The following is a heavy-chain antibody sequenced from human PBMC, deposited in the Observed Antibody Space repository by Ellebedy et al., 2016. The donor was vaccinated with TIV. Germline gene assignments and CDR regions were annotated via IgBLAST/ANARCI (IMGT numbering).Heavy chain of an antibody. Sequence: PGGSLRLSCTASGFSFISYSLNWVRQAPGKGLEWISYISSSGSLKHYADSVEGRFTISRDNAKDSLHLQMNNLRDEDTAVYYCSREFYYYDSSGYYHFYYFDLWGQGTLVTVSS. V-gene: IGHV3-48*02. D-gene: IGHD3-22*01. CDR3: SREFYYYDSSGYYHFYYFDL. J-gene: IGHJ4*02. CDR2: ISSSGSLK. CDR1: GFSFISYS.